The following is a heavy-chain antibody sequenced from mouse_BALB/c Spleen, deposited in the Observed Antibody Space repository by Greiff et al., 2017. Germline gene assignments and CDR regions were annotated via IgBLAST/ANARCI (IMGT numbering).Heavy chain of an antibody. CDR2: IDPENGDT. CDR1: GFNIKDYY. Sequence: EVQLQQPGAELVRPGALVKLSCKASGFNIKDYYMHWVRQRPEQCLEWIGWIDPENGDTIYDPKFQGKARITADTSSNTAYLHLSSLTSEDTAVYYCAPHRAWFAYWGQGTLVTVSA. V-gene: IGHV14-1*02. CDR3: APHRAWFAY. J-gene: IGHJ3*01.